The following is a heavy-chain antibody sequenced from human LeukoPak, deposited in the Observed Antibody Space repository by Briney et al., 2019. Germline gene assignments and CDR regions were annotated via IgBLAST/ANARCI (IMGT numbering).Heavy chain of an antibody. J-gene: IGHJ6*02. D-gene: IGHD3-16*01. V-gene: IGHV4-34*01. Sequence: PSETLSLTCAVYGGSFSGYYWSWIRQPPGKGLEWIGEINHSGSTHYNPSLKSRVTISVDTSKNQFSLKLSSVTAADTAVYYCATLGDYYYYGMDVWGQGTTVTVSS. CDR2: INHSGST. CDR3: ATLGDYYYYGMDV. CDR1: GGSFSGYY.